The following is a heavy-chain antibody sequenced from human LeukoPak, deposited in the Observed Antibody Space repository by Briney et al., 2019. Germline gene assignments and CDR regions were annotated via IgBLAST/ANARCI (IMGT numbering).Heavy chain of an antibody. J-gene: IGHJ4*02. Sequence: PGGSLRLSCAASGFTFSSYSMNWVRQAPGKGLEWVSYVSRSGSTIYYADSVKGRFTISRDNSKNTLYLQMNSLRAEDTAVYYCARDGQDLNYYCGGDCYSGGYFDYWGQGTLVTVSS. V-gene: IGHV3-48*01. D-gene: IGHD2-21*02. CDR2: VSRSGSTI. CDR1: GFTFSSYS. CDR3: ARDGQDLNYYCGGDCYSGGYFDY.